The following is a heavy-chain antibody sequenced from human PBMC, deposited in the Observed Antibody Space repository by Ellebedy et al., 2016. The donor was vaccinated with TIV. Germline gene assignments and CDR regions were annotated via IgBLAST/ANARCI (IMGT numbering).Heavy chain of an antibody. CDR2: MNPNSGNT. V-gene: IGHV1-8*01. J-gene: IGHJ4*02. Sequence: ASVKVSCKASGYTFTSYDINWVRQATGQGLEWMGWMNPNSGNTGYAQKFQGRVTMTRSTSISTAYMELSSLRSEDTAVYYCARGVNYDILTGYYNKYYFDYWGQGTLVTVSS. CDR1: GYTFTSYD. CDR3: ARGVNYDILTGYYNKYYFDY. D-gene: IGHD3-9*01.